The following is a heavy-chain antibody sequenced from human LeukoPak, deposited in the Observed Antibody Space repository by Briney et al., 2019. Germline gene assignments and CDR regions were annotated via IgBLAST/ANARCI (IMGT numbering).Heavy chain of an antibody. V-gene: IGHV3-11*05. CDR3: ARDGGYCSGGSCYSSGFDT. CDR1: GFTVSSNH. D-gene: IGHD2-15*01. Sequence: GGSLRLFCAASGFTVSSNHMSWVRQAPGKGLEWVSYISSFGSYTNYADSVRGRFIISRDNDNNLLYLQMNSLRAEDTAVYYCARDGGYCSGGSCYSSGFDTWGQGTMVTVSS. J-gene: IGHJ3*02. CDR2: ISSFGSYT.